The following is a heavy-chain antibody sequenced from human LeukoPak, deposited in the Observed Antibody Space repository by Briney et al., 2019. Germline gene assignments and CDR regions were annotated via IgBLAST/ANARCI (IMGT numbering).Heavy chain of an antibody. D-gene: IGHD3-10*02. Sequence: GGSLRLSCAASGFTFSNYWMSWVRQAPGKGLEWVANIKQDGSEKYYVDSVKGRFTISRDNAKNSLYLQMNSLRAEDTAVYYCAELGITMIGGVWGKGTTVTISS. V-gene: IGHV3-7*01. CDR1: GFTFSNYW. CDR3: AELGITMIGGV. CDR2: IKQDGSEK. J-gene: IGHJ6*04.